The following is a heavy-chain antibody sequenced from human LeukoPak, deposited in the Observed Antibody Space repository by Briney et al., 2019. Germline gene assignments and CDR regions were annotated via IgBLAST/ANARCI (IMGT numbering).Heavy chain of an antibody. CDR1: GGTFSSYA. CDR3: ARDLCSSTSCCFAV. V-gene: IGHV1-69*13. CDR2: IIPIFGTA. Sequence: GASVKVSCKASGGTFSSYAISWVRQAPGQGLEWMGGIIPIFGTANYAQKFQGRVTITADESTSTAYMELSSLRSEGTAVYYCARDLCSSTSCCFAVWGQGTTVTVSS. J-gene: IGHJ6*02. D-gene: IGHD2-2*01.